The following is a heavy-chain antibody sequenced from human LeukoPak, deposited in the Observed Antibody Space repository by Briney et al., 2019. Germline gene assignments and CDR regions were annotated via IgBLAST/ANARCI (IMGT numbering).Heavy chain of an antibody. CDR1: GGSISSYY. V-gene: IGHV4-59*01. Sequence: SETLSLTCTVSGGSISSYYWSWIRQPPGKGLEWIGYIYYSGSTNYNPSLKSRVTISVDTSKNQFSLKLSSVTAADTAVYYCARLGPCRDGYNPWGQGTLVTVSS. CDR3: ARLGPCRDGYNP. CDR2: IYYSGST. D-gene: IGHD5-24*01. J-gene: IGHJ5*02.